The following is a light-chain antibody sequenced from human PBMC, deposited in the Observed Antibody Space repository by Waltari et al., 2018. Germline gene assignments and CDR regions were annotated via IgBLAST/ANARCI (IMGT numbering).Light chain of an antibody. J-gene: IGKJ2*01. CDR2: TAS. CDR3: QQIHSLPTT. CDR1: QSINHY. V-gene: IGKV1-39*01. Sequence: DIQLTQSPSSLSASLGDRVTITCRASQSINHYLCWYQQKPGQAPKLLIYTASTLGDGVPSRFSGSGSGTEFTLTISSLQPEDVATYNCQQIHSLPTTFGQGTKL.